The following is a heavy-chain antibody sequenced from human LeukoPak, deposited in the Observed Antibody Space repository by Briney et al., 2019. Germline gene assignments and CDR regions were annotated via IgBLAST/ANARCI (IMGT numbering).Heavy chain of an antibody. D-gene: IGHD2-15*01. CDR3: ARVLYCSGGSCYGRSGYPVYYFGY. V-gene: IGHV1-8*01. CDR2: MNPNSGNT. Sequence: ASVKVSCKASGYTFTSYDINWVRQATGQGLEWMGWMNPNSGNTGYAQKFQGRVTMTRNTSISTAYMELSSLRSEDTAVYYCARVLYCSGGSCYGRSGYPVYYFGYWGQGTLVTVSS. J-gene: IGHJ4*02. CDR1: GYTFTSYD.